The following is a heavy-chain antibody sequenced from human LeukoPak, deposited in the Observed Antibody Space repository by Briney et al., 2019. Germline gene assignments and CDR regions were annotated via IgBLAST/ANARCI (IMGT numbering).Heavy chain of an antibody. CDR3: ARNPHWMVRGVIT. Sequence: SETLSLTCAVSGYSISSGYYWGWIRQPPGKGLEWIGSIYHSGSTYYNPSLKSRVTISVDTSKNQFSLELSSVTAADTAVYYCARNPHWMVRGVITWGQGTLVTVSS. CDR2: IYHSGST. D-gene: IGHD3-10*01. CDR1: GYSISSGYY. J-gene: IGHJ5*02. V-gene: IGHV4-38-2*01.